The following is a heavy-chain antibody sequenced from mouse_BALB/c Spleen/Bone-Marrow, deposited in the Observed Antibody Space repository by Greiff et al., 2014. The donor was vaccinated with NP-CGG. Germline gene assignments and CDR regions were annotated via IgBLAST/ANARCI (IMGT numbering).Heavy chain of an antibody. CDR2: IFPGDERT. CDR1: GYTFTGYE. D-gene: IGHD2-14*01. CDR3: ARSGYDLYFDY. J-gene: IGHJ2*01. Sequence: VQLQQSGAELVKPGASVKLSCKASGYTFTGYEINWVRQRPEQGLEWIGLIFPGDERTKYNEKFKGKATLTSDKFSTTAYMQLSRLTSEDSAVYFCARSGYDLYFDYWGQGTTLTVSS. V-gene: IGHV1-85*01.